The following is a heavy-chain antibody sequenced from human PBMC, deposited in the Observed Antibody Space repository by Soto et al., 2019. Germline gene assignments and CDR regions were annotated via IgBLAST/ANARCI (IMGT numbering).Heavy chain of an antibody. CDR1: GFTFSSYD. Sequence: GGSLRLSCAASGFTFSSYDMHWVRQATGKGLEWVSAIGTAGDTYYPGSVKGRFTISRENAKNSLYLQMNSLRAGDTAVYYCARGSWYGDYENFAFDIWGQGTMVTVSS. CDR2: IGTAGDT. V-gene: IGHV3-13*01. CDR3: ARGSWYGDYENFAFDI. D-gene: IGHD4-17*01. J-gene: IGHJ3*02.